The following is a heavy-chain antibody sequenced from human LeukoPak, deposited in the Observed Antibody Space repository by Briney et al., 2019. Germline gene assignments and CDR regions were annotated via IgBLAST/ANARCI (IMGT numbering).Heavy chain of an antibody. Sequence: GGSLRLSCAASGFTFTDYWMRWARQTPGKGLVWVSRITIDGSDTTYADSVKGRFTISRDNAQNTVYLQMNGLRAEDTAIYYCASGGDAFSTYYWGQGTLVTVSS. CDR2: ITIDGSDT. CDR1: GFTFTDYW. J-gene: IGHJ4*02. CDR3: ASGGDAFSTYY. D-gene: IGHD2-21*01. V-gene: IGHV3-74*01.